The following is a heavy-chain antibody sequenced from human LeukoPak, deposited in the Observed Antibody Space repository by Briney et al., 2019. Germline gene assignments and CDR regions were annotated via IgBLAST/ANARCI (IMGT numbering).Heavy chain of an antibody. CDR3: ASRSIAVAGTEGNFDY. CDR2: INHSGST. Sequence: SETLSLTCAVYGGSFSGYYWRWVRQPPGKGLERIGEINHSGSTNYNPSLTSRVTISVDTSKNQFSLKLSSVTAADTAVYYCASRSIAVAGTEGNFDYWGQGTLVTVSS. D-gene: IGHD6-19*01. CDR1: GGSFSGYY. V-gene: IGHV4-34*01. J-gene: IGHJ4*02.